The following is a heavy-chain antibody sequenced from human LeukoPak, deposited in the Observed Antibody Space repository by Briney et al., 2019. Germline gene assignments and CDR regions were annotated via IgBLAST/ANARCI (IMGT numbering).Heavy chain of an antibody. J-gene: IGHJ4*02. Sequence: GGSLRLSCAASGFTFSSYAMSWVRQAPGKGLEWVSAISGSGGSTYYADSVKGRFTISRDNSKNTLYLQMNSLRAEDTALYYCAKRFGSTQGFDYWGQGSLVTVSS. CDR1: GFTFSSYA. D-gene: IGHD3-3*01. V-gene: IGHV3-23*01. CDR2: ISGSGGST. CDR3: AKRFGSTQGFDY.